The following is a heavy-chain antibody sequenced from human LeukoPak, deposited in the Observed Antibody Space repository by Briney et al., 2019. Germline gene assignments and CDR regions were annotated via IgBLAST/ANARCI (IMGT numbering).Heavy chain of an antibody. Sequence: SETLSLTCTVSGGSISSYYWSWIRQPPGKGLEWIGYIYYSGSTNYNPSLKSRVTISVDTSKNQFSLKLSSVTAADTAVYYCARSGYSYALKNYFDYWGQGTLVTVSS. CDR1: GGSISSYY. CDR2: IYYSGST. J-gene: IGHJ4*02. CDR3: ARSGYSYALKNYFDY. D-gene: IGHD5-18*01. V-gene: IGHV4-59*01.